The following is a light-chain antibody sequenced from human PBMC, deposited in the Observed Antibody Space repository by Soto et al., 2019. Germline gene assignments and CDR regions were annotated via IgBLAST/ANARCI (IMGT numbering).Light chain of an antibody. CDR1: QGISNY. CDR3: QKYNSAPLFT. J-gene: IGKJ3*01. Sequence: DIQMTQSPSSLSASVGDRVTITCRASQGISNYLAWYQQKPGKVPKLLIYAASTLPSGVPSRFSGSASGTDFTLTISRLQHEDVSVYYCQKYNSAPLFTFGPGTKVDIK. V-gene: IGKV1-27*01. CDR2: AAS.